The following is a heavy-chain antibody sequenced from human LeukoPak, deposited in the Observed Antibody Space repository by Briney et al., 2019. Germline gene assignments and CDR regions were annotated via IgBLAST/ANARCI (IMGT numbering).Heavy chain of an antibody. CDR2: IYRGGST. Sequence: GGSLRLSCAASGFTVSNNYMSWVRQAPGKGLEWVSVIYRGGSTYYADSVKGRFIMSRDNSKNTVYLQMDSLRAEDTAVYYCARDRGAAAGNWGQGTLVTVSS. CDR3: ARDRGAAAGN. J-gene: IGHJ4*02. V-gene: IGHV3-53*01. D-gene: IGHD6-13*01. CDR1: GFTVSNNY.